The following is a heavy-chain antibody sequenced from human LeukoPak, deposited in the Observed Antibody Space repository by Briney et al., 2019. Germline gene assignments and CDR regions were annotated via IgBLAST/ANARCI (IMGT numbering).Heavy chain of an antibody. CDR2: IIPILGIA. V-gene: IGHV1-69*04. J-gene: IGHJ4*02. D-gene: IGHD1-26*01. CDR1: GGTFSSYA. Sequence: GASVKVSCKASGGTFSSYAISWVRQAPGQGLEWMGRIIPILGIANYAQKFQGRVTITADKSTSTAYMELSSLRSEDTAVYYCASRRGSYSRYYFDYWGQGTLVTVSS. CDR3: ASRRGSYSRYYFDY.